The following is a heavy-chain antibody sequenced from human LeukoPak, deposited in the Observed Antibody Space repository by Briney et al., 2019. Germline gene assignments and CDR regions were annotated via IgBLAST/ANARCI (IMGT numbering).Heavy chain of an antibody. V-gene: IGHV5-51*01. Sequence: GESLKISCKGSGYSFTNYWIGWVRQMPGKGLEWMGIIYPGDSDTRYSPSFQGQVTISADKSINTAYLQWSSLKASDTAMYYCARPGKGYCSGGSCYSLARIDYWGQGTLVTVSS. CDR1: GYSFTNYW. J-gene: IGHJ4*02. CDR2: IYPGDSDT. CDR3: ARPGKGYCSGGSCYSLARIDY. D-gene: IGHD2-15*01.